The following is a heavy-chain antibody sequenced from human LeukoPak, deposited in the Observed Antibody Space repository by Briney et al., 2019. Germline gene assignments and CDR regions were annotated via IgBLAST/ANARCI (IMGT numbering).Heavy chain of an antibody. Sequence: GGSLRLSCTASGFIFSNAWMHWVRQVPRKGLVWVSQMNSDGTIIRYADSVRGRFTSSRDNAKNTLYLQMNSLRAEDTAVYYCAGGVPNSGLDPWGQGTLVTVSS. J-gene: IGHJ5*02. CDR1: GFIFSNAW. CDR3: AGGVPNSGLDP. CDR2: MNSDGTII. D-gene: IGHD3-10*01. V-gene: IGHV3-74*01.